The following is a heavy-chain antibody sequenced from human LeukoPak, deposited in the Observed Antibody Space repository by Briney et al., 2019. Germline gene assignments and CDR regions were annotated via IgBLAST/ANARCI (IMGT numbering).Heavy chain of an antibody. CDR3: VRQGTDYLGDY. J-gene: IGHJ4*02. D-gene: IGHD7-27*01. CDR1: GYTFATYW. V-gene: IGHV5-51*01. Sequence: GESLKISGKASGYTFATYWIGWVRQMPGKGLEWMGIVDPGDSDIRYSPSFQGQVTISADKSITTASLQWSSLKASDIAMYYCVRQGTDYLGDYWGEGTLVTVSS. CDR2: VDPGDSDI.